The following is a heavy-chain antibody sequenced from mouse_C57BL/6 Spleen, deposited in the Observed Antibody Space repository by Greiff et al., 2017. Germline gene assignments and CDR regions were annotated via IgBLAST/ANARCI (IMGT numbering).Heavy chain of an antibody. Sequence: EVHLVESGGGLVQPKGSLKLSCAASGFSFNTYAMNWVRQAPGKGLEWVARIRSKSNNYATYYADSVKDRFNISRDDSESMLYLQMNNLKTEDTAMYYGVRYDDDGYYYAMDYGGQGTSVTVSA. J-gene: IGHJ4*01. CDR1: GFSFNTYA. V-gene: IGHV10-1*01. D-gene: IGHD2-4*01. CDR3: VRYDDDGYYYAMDY. CDR2: IRSKSNNYAT.